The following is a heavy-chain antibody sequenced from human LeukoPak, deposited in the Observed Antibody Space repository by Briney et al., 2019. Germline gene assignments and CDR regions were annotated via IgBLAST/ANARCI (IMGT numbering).Heavy chain of an antibody. CDR2: VNQDGREK. J-gene: IGHJ4*02. CDR1: GFSFPPYW. D-gene: IGHD1-1*01. V-gene: IGHV3-7*01. CDR3: ARGGVNYWNPRY. Sequence: GGSLRLSCAASGFSFPPYWMMWVRQTPEKGLEWVATVNQDGREKWYVDSVKGRFSISKDSANNMVYLQMNSLRAEDTAIYYCARGGVNYWNPRYWGQGTLVTVSS.